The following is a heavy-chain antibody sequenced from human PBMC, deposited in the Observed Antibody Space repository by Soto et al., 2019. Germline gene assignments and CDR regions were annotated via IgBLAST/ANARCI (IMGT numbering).Heavy chain of an antibody. J-gene: IGHJ3*02. D-gene: IGHD7-27*01. CDR3: AREGNWVTSKGYAFDI. CDR1: GFTFSSYW. CDR2: INSDGSST. V-gene: IGHV3-74*01. Sequence: GGSLRLSCAASGFTFSSYWMHWVRQAPRKGLVWVSRINSDGSSTSYADSVKGRFTIARENAKNTLYLKMNSLRAADTAVYYCAREGNWVTSKGYAFDIWGQGTMVTVS.